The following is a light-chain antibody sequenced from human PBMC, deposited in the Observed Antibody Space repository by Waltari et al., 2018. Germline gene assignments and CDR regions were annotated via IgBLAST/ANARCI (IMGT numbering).Light chain of an antibody. Sequence: QSVLTQPPSASGTPGQRVTISCSGSNSNIGSNSVCWFQPPPGTAPKLLIYGNDPRPSGVPDRFSGSKSGTSASLAISGLQSEDEADYYCATWDDSQRVFGTGTKVTVL. J-gene: IGLJ1*01. V-gene: IGLV1-44*01. CDR2: GND. CDR1: NSNIGSNS. CDR3: ATWDDSQRV.